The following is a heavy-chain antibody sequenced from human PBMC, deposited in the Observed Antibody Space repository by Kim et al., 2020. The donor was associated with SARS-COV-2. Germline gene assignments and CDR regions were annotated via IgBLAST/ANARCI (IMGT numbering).Heavy chain of an antibody. J-gene: IGHJ6*02. Sequence: GGSLRLSCTASGFTFGDYAMSWFRQAPGKGLGWVGFIRSKAYGGTTEYAASVKGRFTISTDDSQSIAYLQMNSLKTEDTAVYYCTRDYLVGQQLGTTYYYYGMDVWGQGTTVTVSS. CDR1: GFTFGDYA. CDR3: TRDYLVGQQLGTTYYYYGMDV. CDR2: IRSKAYGGTT. D-gene: IGHD6-13*01. V-gene: IGHV3-49*03.